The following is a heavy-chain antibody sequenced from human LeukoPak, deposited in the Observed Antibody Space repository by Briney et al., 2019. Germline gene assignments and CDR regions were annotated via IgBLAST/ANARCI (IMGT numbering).Heavy chain of an antibody. CDR2: IYYSGST. Sequence: PSETLSLTCTVSGGSISSYYWTWIRQPPGKGLEWIGYIYYSGSTNYNPSLKSRVTISVDTSKNQFSLKLSSVTAADTAVYYCARLITGTTAYWGQGTLVTVSS. V-gene: IGHV4-59*12. D-gene: IGHD1-7*01. CDR1: GGSISSYY. CDR3: ARLITGTTAY. J-gene: IGHJ4*02.